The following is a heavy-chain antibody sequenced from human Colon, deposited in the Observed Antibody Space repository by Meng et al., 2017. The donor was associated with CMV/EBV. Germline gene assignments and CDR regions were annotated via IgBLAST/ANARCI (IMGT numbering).Heavy chain of an antibody. CDR2: ISSSGSTI. J-gene: IGHJ4*02. Sequence: GGSLRLSCAASGFTFSDYYMSWIRQAPGKGLEWVSYISSSGSTIYYADSVKGRFTISRDNAKNSLYLQMNSLRAEDTAVYYCAHTRWDFWSGYLAYWGQGTLVTVSS. D-gene: IGHD3-3*01. CDR1: GFTFSDYY. CDR3: AHTRWDFWSGYLAY. V-gene: IGHV3-11*01.